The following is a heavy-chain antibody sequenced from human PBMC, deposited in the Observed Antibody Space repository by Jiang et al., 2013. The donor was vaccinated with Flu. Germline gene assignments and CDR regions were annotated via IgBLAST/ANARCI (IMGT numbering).Heavy chain of an antibody. V-gene: IGHV3-33*01. J-gene: IGHJ4*02. CDR3: ARDGDSYGRGDY. CDR2: LWYDGTYI. D-gene: IGHD5-18*01. Sequence: GLEWVAMLWYDGTYIRYGDSVKGRFTISRDNPRNTLYLQMNSLRAEDTAVYYCARDGDSYGRGDYWGQGTLVTVSS.